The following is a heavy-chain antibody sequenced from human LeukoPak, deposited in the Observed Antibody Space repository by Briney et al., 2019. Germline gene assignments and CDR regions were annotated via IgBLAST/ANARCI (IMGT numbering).Heavy chain of an antibody. J-gene: IGHJ6*03. Sequence: PSETLSLTCTVSGGSISSYYWSWIRQPPGKGLEWIGYIYYSGSTNYNPSLKSRVTISVDTSKNQFSLKLSSVTAADTAVYYCARGRPYAGGYGSGRYYYYYMDVWGKGTTVTVSS. CDR3: ARGRPYAGGYGSGRYYYYYMDV. CDR1: GGSISSYY. CDR2: IYYSGST. D-gene: IGHD3-10*01. V-gene: IGHV4-59*12.